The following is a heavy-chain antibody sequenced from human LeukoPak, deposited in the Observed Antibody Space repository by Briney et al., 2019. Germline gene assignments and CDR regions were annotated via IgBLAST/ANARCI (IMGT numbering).Heavy chain of an antibody. Sequence: SGTLSLTCAVSGGSISSSNWWSWVRQPPGKGLEWIGEIYHSGSTNYNPSLKSRVTISVDKSKNQFSLKLSSVTAADTAVYYCARDSDSSGWTWPYWGQGTLVTVSS. D-gene: IGHD6-19*01. V-gene: IGHV4-4*02. CDR1: GGSISSSNW. CDR3: ARDSDSSGWTWPY. CDR2: IYHSGST. J-gene: IGHJ4*02.